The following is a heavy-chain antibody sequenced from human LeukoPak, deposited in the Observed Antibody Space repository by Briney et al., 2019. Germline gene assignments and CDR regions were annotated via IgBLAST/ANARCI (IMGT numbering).Heavy chain of an antibody. CDR1: GFTFSSYA. D-gene: IGHD1-26*01. J-gene: IGHJ4*02. CDR2: ISGSGGST. V-gene: IGHV3-23*01. Sequence: GGSLRLSCAASGFTFSSYAMSWVRQAPGRGLEWVSAISGSGGSTYYADSVKGRFTISRDNSKNTLYLQMNSLRAEGTAVYYCAKDRSVVGATVFDYWGQGTLVTVSS. CDR3: AKDRSVVGATVFDY.